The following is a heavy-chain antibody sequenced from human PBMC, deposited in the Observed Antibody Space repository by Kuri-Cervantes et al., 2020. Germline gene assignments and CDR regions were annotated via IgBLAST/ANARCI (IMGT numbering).Heavy chain of an antibody. CDR3: AKYSGRYDYYYGMDV. CDR1: GFTFSSYW. Sequence: GGSLRLSSSASGFTFSSYWVHWVRQAPGKGLVWVSRINSDGSSTSYADSVKGRFTISRDNAKNTLYLQMNSLRAEDTAVYYCAKYSGRYDYYYGMDVWGQGTTVTVSS. V-gene: IGHV3-74*01. D-gene: IGHD1-26*01. J-gene: IGHJ6*02. CDR2: INSDGSST.